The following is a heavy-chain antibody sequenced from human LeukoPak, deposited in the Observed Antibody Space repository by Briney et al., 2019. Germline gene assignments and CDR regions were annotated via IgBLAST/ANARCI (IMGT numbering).Heavy chain of an antibody. CDR2: ISGSGGST. V-gene: IGHV3-23*01. D-gene: IGHD3-22*01. CDR1: GFTFSSYA. Sequence: GGSLRLSCAASGFTFSSYAMSWVRQAPGKGLEWVSAISGSGGSTYYADSVKGRFTISRDNSKNSLYLQMNSLRAEDTAVYYCAKVFGDMIVVVMGYFDYWGQGTLVTVSS. CDR3: AKVFGDMIVVVMGYFDY. J-gene: IGHJ4*02.